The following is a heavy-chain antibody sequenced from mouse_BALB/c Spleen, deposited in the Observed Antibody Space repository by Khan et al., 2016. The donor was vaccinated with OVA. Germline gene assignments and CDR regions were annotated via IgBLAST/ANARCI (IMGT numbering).Heavy chain of an antibody. CDR2: IYPGNVNT. Sequence: QVRLQQSGPDLVEPGSSVRISCKASGYTFTTYYIHWVKQRPGQGLDWIGWIYPGNVNTKYNEKFKGKATLTADKSSSTAYMQLGSLTSEDSAVYFCARDDYFVGDAMDYWGQGSSVTVSS. D-gene: IGHD2-4*01. J-gene: IGHJ4*01. V-gene: IGHV1S56*01. CDR1: GYTFTTYY. CDR3: ARDDYFVGDAMDY.